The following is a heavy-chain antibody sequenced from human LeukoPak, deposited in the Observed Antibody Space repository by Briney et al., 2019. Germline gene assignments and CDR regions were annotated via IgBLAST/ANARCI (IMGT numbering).Heavy chain of an antibody. CDR3: ARGGLFGGWYGY. D-gene: IGHD6-19*01. CDR2: INHSGST. Sequence: SETLSLTCAVYGGSFSGYYWSWIRQPPGKGLEWMGEINHSGSTNYNPSLKSRVTISVDTSKNQFSLKLSSVTAADTAVYYCARGGLFGGWYGYWGQGTLVTISS. V-gene: IGHV4-34*01. J-gene: IGHJ4*02. CDR1: GGSFSGYY.